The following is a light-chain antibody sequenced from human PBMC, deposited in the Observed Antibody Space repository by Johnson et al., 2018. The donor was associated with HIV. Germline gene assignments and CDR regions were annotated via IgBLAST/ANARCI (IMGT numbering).Light chain of an antibody. V-gene: IGLV1-51*02. CDR3: GTWDTSLSAGDG. J-gene: IGLJ1*01. CDR1: SSNIGNKY. Sequence: QSVLTQPPSVSAAPGQKVTISCSGSSSNIGNKYVSWYQQLPGTAPKLLIYENSKRPSGIPDRFSGSKSGTSATLAITGLQTGDEADYYCGTWDTSLSAGDGFGAGTKVTGL. CDR2: ENS.